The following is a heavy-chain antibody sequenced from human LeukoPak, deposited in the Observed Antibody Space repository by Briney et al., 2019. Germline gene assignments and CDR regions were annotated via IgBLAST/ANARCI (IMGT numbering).Heavy chain of an antibody. CDR3: ARHGRGSPRDYYYYFMDV. J-gene: IGHJ6*03. CDR2: ILYSGST. Sequence: SETLSLTCTLSGDSITRSPYYWGWTRHPPGRGLEWIATILYSGSTYYNPSLNSRVNISVDTSKNQFSLKLSSVTAADTAVYYCARHGRGSPRDYYYYFMDVWGKGTTVTVSS. V-gene: IGHV4-39*01. CDR1: GDSITRSPYY.